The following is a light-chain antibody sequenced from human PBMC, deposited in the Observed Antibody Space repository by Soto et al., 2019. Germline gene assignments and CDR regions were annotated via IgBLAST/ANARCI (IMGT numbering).Light chain of an antibody. CDR3: MQGTHWPYT. Sequence: DVVMTQSPLSLPVTLGQPASISCRASRSLIYTDGNTYLNWFHQRPGQSPRRLFAKVSNRDSGVPERFSGSGSGADVTLKIRRVEAEDVGLYYCMQGTHWPYTFGQGTKREIK. J-gene: IGKJ2*01. CDR2: KVS. CDR1: RSLIYTDGNTY. V-gene: IGKV2-30*01.